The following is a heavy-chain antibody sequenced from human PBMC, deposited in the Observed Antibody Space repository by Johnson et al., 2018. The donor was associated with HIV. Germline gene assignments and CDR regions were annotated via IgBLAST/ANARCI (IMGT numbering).Heavy chain of an antibody. Sequence: EVQLMESGGGVVRPGRSLRLSCAASGFTFDDYAMHWVRQAPGKGLEWVSGISWNSGSIGHADSVKGRFTISRDNAKNSLYLQMNRLRAEDTALYYCAKERGYDSSGYPDAFDIWGQGTMVTVSS. CDR3: AKERGYDSSGYPDAFDI. D-gene: IGHD3-22*01. V-gene: IGHV3-9*01. CDR2: ISWNSGSI. CDR1: GFTFDDYA. J-gene: IGHJ3*02.